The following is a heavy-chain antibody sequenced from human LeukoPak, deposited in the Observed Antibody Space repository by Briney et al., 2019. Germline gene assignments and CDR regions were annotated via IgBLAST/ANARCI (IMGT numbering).Heavy chain of an antibody. Sequence: GRSLRLSCAASGFTFSSYSMNWVRQAPGKGLEWVSSISSSSSYIYYADSVKGRFTISRDNAKNSLYLQMNSLRAEDTAVYYCARDRAAAGDLFYYYGMDVWGQGTTVTVSS. CDR3: ARDRAAAGDLFYYYGMDV. CDR2: ISSSSSYI. V-gene: IGHV3-21*01. D-gene: IGHD6-13*01. J-gene: IGHJ6*02. CDR1: GFTFSSYS.